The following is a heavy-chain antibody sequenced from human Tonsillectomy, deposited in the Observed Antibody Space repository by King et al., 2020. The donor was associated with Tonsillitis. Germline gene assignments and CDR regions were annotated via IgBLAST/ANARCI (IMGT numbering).Heavy chain of an antibody. CDR1: GFTFSSYW. V-gene: IGHV3-7*01. CDR3: ASDTAGYSSGWYVGGLDY. Sequence: VQLVESGGGLVQPGGSLRLSCAASGFTFSSYWMSWVRQAPGKGLEWVANIKQDGGEKYYVDSVKGRFTISRDNAKNSLYLQMNSLRAEDTAVYYCASDTAGYSSGWYVGGLDYWGQGTLVTVSS. D-gene: IGHD6-19*01. J-gene: IGHJ4*02. CDR2: IKQDGGEK.